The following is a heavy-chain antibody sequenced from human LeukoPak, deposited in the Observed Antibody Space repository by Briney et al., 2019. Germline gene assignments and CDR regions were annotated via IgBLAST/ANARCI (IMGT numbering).Heavy chain of an antibody. CDR1: GYTFTSYD. V-gene: IGHV1-8*01. CDR3: ARGATHRIMITFGGVATFDY. Sequence: ASVKVSCKASGYTFTSYDINWVRQATGQGLEWMGWMNPNSGNTGYAQKFQGRVTMTRHTSISTAYMELSSLRSEDTAVYYCARGATHRIMITFGGVATFDYWGQGTLVTVSS. CDR2: MNPNSGNT. J-gene: IGHJ4*02. D-gene: IGHD3-16*01.